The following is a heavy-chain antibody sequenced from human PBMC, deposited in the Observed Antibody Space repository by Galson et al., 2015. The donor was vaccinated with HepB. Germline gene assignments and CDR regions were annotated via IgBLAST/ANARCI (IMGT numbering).Heavy chain of an antibody. V-gene: IGHV3-15*01. D-gene: IGHD3-3*01. CDR3: TTAGPLRFLEWGYNAFDI. CDR2: IKSKTDGGTT. Sequence: SLRLSCAASGFTFSNAWMSWFRQAPGKGLEWVGRIKSKTDGGTTEYAAPVKGRFTISRDDSKNTMYLQMNSLKTEDTAVYYCTTAGPLRFLEWGYNAFDIWGQGTMVTVSS. CDR1: GFTFSNAW. J-gene: IGHJ3*02.